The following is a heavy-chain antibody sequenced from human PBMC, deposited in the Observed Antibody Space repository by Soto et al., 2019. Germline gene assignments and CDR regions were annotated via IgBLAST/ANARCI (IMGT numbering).Heavy chain of an antibody. J-gene: IGHJ4*02. Sequence: GGSLRLSCAASGFTFSSYGMHWVRQAPGKGLEWVAIIWYNGSNKYYADSVKGRFTISRDNSKNTLYLQMNRMKVEDTTVYYCASRSSGWYFDYWGQGTLVTVSS. CDR3: ASRSSGWYFDY. CDR1: GFTFSSYG. D-gene: IGHD6-19*01. CDR2: IWYNGSNK. V-gene: IGHV3-33*01.